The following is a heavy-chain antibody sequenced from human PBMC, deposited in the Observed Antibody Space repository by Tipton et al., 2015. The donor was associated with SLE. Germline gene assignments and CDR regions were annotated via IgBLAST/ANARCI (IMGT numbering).Heavy chain of an antibody. CDR3: AKDRDDFWSGYPDY. J-gene: IGHJ4*02. CDR1: GFTFSSYW. V-gene: IGHV3-7*01. CDR2: IKQDGSEK. D-gene: IGHD3-3*01. Sequence: SLRLSCSASGFTFSSYWMSWVRQAPGKGLEWVANIKQDGSEKYYVDSVKGRFTISRDNAKNSLYLQMNSLRAEDTAVYYCAKDRDDFWSGYPDYWGQGTLVTVSS.